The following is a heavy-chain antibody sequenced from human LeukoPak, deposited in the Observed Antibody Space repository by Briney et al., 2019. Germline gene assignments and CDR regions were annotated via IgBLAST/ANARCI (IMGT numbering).Heavy chain of an antibody. D-gene: IGHD3-22*01. V-gene: IGHV4-34*01. CDR3: ARKGLGSSGYYYVWRREYYYYYMDV. J-gene: IGHJ6*03. CDR1: GGSFSGYY. Sequence: PSETLSLTCAVYGGSFSGYYWSWIRQPPGKGLEWIGEINHSGSTNYNPSLKSRVTISVDTSKNQFSLKLSSVTAADTAVYYCARKGLGSSGYYYVWRREYYYYYMDVWGKGTTVTVSS. CDR2: INHSGST.